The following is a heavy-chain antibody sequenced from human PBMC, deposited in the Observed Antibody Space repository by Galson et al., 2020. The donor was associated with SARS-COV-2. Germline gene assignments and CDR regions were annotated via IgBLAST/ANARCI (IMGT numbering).Heavy chain of an antibody. J-gene: IGHJ5*02. CDR3: ARGYGDSHLNWFDP. V-gene: IGHV4-39*07. CDR2: IYYSGST. D-gene: IGHD4-17*01. Sequence: SETLSLTCTVSEGSISSSNYYWGWIRQPPGKGLEWIGSIYYSGSTYYNPSLKSRVSISVDTFKNQFSLKLSSVTAADTAVYYCARGYGDSHLNWFDPWGQGTLVTVSS. CDR1: EGSISSSNYY.